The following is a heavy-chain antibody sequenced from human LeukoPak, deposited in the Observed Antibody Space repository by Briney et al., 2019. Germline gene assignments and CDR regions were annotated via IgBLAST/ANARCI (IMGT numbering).Heavy chain of an antibody. J-gene: IGHJ4*02. V-gene: IGHV3-23*01. CDR3: AKLPVTYDFWSGHYAFDT. CDR1: GFTFRSFA. D-gene: IGHD3-3*01. CDR2: ISGNGNKT. Sequence: GGSLRLSCAASGFTFRSFALNWVRQSPGKGLEWVSVISGNGNKTYYANSVKGRFTITRDNSKNIMYLEMNSLRADDTAVYYCAKLPVTYDFWSGHYAFDTWGQGTPLTVSS.